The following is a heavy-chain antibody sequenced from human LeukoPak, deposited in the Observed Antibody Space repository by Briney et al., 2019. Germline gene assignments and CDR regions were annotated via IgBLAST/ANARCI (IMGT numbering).Heavy chain of an antibody. J-gene: IGHJ6*03. CDR1: GYTFTSYG. CDR3: ARVLVVFCSSTSCYYDYMDV. D-gene: IGHD2-2*01. Sequence: ASVKVSCKASGYTFTSYGISWVRQAPGQGLEWMGWISAYNGNTNYAQKLQGRVTMTTDTSTSTAYMELRSLRSDDTAVYYCARVLVVFCSSTSCYYDYMDVWGKGTTVTVSS. CDR2: ISAYNGNT. V-gene: IGHV1-18*01.